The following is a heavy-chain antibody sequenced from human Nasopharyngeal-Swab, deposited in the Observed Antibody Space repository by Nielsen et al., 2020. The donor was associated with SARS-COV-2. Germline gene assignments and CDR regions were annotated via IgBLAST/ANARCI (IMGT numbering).Heavy chain of an antibody. CDR1: GFTFDDYA. Sequence: GGSLRLSCAASGFTFDDYAMHWVRQAPGKGLEWVSGIRWNSGSIGYADSVKGRFTISRDNAKNKVYLQMNSLRGEDTAVYYCTRVDVHDAFDMWGQGTMVTVSS. CDR3: TRVDVHDAFDM. J-gene: IGHJ3*02. V-gene: IGHV3-9*01. CDR2: IRWNSGSI. D-gene: IGHD3-16*01.